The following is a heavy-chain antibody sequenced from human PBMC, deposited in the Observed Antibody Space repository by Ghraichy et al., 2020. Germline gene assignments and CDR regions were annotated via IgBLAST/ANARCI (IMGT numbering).Heavy chain of an antibody. J-gene: IGHJ4*02. Sequence: GGSLRLSCAVSGFTFNDAWMTWVRQAPGKGLEWVGRIKSKAHGATTDYAGSVRGRFTISRDDSKNTMYLQMDSLSTEDTAVYYCATQPDNLLRTYSFYFNRWGQGALVTVSS. CDR2: IKSKAHGATT. CDR1: GFTFNDAW. CDR3: ATQPDNLLRTYSFYFNR. D-gene: IGHD5-24*01. V-gene: IGHV3-15*01.